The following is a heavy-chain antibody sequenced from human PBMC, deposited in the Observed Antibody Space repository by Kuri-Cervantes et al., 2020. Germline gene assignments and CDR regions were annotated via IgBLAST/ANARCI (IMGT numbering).Heavy chain of an antibody. CDR3: AKSGALRGDYYNLDV. Sequence: GESLKISCAASGFTFSSYAMSWVRQAPGKGLEWVSLISWDGDSTYYADSVKGRFTISRDSSKNSLFLQMNSLRTEDTALYYCAKSGALRGDYYNLDVWGKGTTVTVSS. D-gene: IGHD3-16*01. J-gene: IGHJ6*03. CDR2: ISWDGDST. CDR1: GFTFSSYA. V-gene: IGHV3-43*02.